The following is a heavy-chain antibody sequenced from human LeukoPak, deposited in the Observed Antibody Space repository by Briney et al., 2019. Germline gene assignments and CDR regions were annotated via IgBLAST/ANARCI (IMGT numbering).Heavy chain of an antibody. CDR3: ARGPPRGKYYYMDV. V-gene: IGHV3-13*01. J-gene: IGHJ6*03. CDR2: IGTASDT. Sequence: PGGSLRLSCAASGFTFSSFDMHWVRQPTGQGLEWVPTIGTASDTYYPGSVAGRFTLSRDNAKSSLYLQMNSLTAGDTAVYYCARGPPRGKYYYMDVWGKGTTVTVSS. D-gene: IGHD1-1*01. CDR1: GFTFSSFD.